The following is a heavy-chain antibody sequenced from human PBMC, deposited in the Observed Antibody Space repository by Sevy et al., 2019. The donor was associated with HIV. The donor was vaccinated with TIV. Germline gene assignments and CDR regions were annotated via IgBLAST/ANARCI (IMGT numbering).Heavy chain of an antibody. J-gene: IGHJ5*02. CDR2: INPNSGGT. D-gene: IGHD3-3*01. CDR3: ARGTGYDFWSGYYENWFDP. CDR1: GYTFTGYY. Sequence: ASVKVSCKASGYTFTGYYMHWVRQAPGQGLEWMGWINPNSGGTNYAQKFQGWVTMTRDTSISTAYMELSRLRSGDTAVYYCARGTGYDFWSGYYENWFDPWGQGTLVTVSS. V-gene: IGHV1-2*04.